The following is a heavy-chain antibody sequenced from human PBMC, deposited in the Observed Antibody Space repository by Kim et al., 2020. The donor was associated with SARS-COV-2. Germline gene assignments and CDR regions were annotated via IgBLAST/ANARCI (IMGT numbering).Heavy chain of an antibody. CDR3: ARGSLLWFGELFGGMDV. V-gene: IGHV7-4-1*02. D-gene: IGHD3-10*01. CDR1: GYTFTSYA. Sequence: ASVKVSCKASGYTFTSYAMNWVRQAPGQGLEWMGWINTNTGNPTYAQGFTGRFVFSLDTSVSTAYLQISSLKAEDTAVYYCARGSLLWFGELFGGMDVWGQGTTVTVSS. J-gene: IGHJ6*02. CDR2: INTNTGNP.